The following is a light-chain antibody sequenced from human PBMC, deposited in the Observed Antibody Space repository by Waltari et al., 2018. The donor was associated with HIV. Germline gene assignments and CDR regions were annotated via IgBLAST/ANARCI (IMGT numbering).Light chain of an antibody. CDR3: NSRDSSGNRV. Sequence: SSELTQDPAVSVALGQTVRITCQGDSLRSDYASWYQQEPGPAPVLVIYGKNNRPSGIPDRFSGSSSGNTASLTITGAQAEDEADYYCNSRDSSGNRVFGGGTKLTVL. CDR2: GKN. V-gene: IGLV3-19*01. J-gene: IGLJ3*02. CDR1: SLRSDY.